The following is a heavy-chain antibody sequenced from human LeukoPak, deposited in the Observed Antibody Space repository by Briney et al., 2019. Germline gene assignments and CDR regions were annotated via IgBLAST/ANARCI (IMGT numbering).Heavy chain of an antibody. Sequence: GGSLRLSCAASGFIFSSYAMHWVRQAPGKGLEGVAVISYDGSNKYYADSVKGRFTISRDNSKNTLYLQMNSLRPEDTAVYYCARDPYGSGSYCPGDYWGQGTLVTVSS. CDR2: ISYDGSNK. D-gene: IGHD3-10*01. CDR1: GFIFSSYA. V-gene: IGHV3-30*04. J-gene: IGHJ4*02. CDR3: ARDPYGSGSYCPGDY.